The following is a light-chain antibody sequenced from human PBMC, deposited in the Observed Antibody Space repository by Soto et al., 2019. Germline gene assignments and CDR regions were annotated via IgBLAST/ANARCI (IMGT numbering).Light chain of an antibody. CDR3: KHYNSYPLT. CDR1: QGISSW. CDR2: AAY. V-gene: IGKV1D-16*01. J-gene: IGKJ4*01. Sequence: DIQMTQSPSTLSGSVGDRVTITCRASQGISSWLAWYQQKPGKAHKSLIYAAYSLQSGVQSRFSGSGSGTDFTLTIRSLQPEDFATYYCKHYNSYPLTFGGGTKVDIK.